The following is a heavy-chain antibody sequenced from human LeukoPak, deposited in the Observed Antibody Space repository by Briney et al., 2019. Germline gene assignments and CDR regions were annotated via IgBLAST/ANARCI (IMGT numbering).Heavy chain of an antibody. CDR1: GFTFHNNG. D-gene: IGHD3-10*01. Sequence: GGSLRLSCAASGFTFHNNGMSWVRQAPGKGLEWVSVISGNGGDTYYVDSVKGRFTISRDSSKDTLYLQMNSLRVEDTAVYYCAKHLWRDLLWFGEGYYVDYWGQGTLVTVSS. CDR2: ISGNGGDT. J-gene: IGHJ4*02. V-gene: IGHV3-23*01. CDR3: AKHLWRDLLWFGEGYYVDY.